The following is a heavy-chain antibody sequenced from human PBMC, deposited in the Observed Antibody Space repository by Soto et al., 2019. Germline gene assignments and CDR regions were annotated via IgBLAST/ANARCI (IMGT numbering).Heavy chain of an antibody. D-gene: IGHD6-13*01. CDR2: IKQDGSEK. J-gene: IGHJ3*02. CDR1: GFTFSSYW. CDR3: ARDLSSRHDAFDI. Sequence: EVQLVESGGGLVQPGGSLRLSCAASGFTFSSYWMSWVRQAPGKGLEWVANIKQDGSEKYYVDSVKGRFTISRDNAKNSLYLQMNSLRAEDTAVYYCARDLSSRHDAFDIWGQGTMVTVSS. V-gene: IGHV3-7*05.